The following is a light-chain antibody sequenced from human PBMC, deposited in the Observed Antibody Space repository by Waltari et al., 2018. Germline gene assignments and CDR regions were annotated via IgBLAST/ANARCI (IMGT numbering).Light chain of an antibody. V-gene: IGKV3-20*01. CDR3: QKYRTSPRT. CDR1: SVSSD. CDR2: GAS. Sequence: SVSSDLAWYQQKPGQAPRLLIYGASSRATGIPDRFSGSGSGTEFTLTISSLEPEDFVVYYCQKYRTSPRTFGPGTKVEI. J-gene: IGKJ1*01.